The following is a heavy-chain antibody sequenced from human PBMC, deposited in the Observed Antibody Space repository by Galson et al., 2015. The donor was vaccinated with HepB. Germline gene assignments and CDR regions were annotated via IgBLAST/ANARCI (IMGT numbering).Heavy chain of an antibody. CDR1: GYTFTSCG. CDR2: ISVYNGNT. V-gene: IGHV1-18*01. D-gene: IGHD6-6*01. Sequence: SVKVSCKASGYTFTSCGITWVRQAPGQGLEWMGWISVYNGNTDYAEKVQDRVTMTTDRSTRSAYMELRSLRSDDTAVYYCARYSSSLYSYAMDVWGQGTTVTVSS. CDR3: ARYSSSLYSYAMDV. J-gene: IGHJ6*02.